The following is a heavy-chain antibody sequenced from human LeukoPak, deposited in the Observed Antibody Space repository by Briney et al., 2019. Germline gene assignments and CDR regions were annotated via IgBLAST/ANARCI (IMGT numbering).Heavy chain of an antibody. V-gene: IGHV1-8*01. D-gene: IGHD3-10*01. CDR2: MNPNSGNT. CDR3: AIRYGSGEKYYYYYYMDV. CDR1: GYTFTSYD. J-gene: IGHJ6*03. Sequence: ASVKVSCKASGYTFTSYDINCVRQATGQGLEWMGWMNPNSGNTGYAQKFQGRVTMTRNTSISTAYMELSSLRSEDTAVYYCAIRYGSGEKYYYYYYMDVWGKGTTVTVSS.